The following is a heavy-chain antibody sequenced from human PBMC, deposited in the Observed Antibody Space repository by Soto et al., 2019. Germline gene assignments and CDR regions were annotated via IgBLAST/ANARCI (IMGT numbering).Heavy chain of an antibody. V-gene: IGHV3-53*04. J-gene: IGHJ6*03. D-gene: IGHD6-13*01. CDR1: GFTVSSNY. Sequence: EVQLVESGGGLVQPGGSLRLSCAASGFTVSSNYMSWVRQAPGKGLEWVSVIYSGGSTYYADSVKGRFTISRHNSKNTLYLQMNSPRAEDTAVYYCATTSIFQQLYYYYYMDVWGKGTTVTVSS. CDR2: IYSGGST. CDR3: ATTSIFQQLYYYYYMDV.